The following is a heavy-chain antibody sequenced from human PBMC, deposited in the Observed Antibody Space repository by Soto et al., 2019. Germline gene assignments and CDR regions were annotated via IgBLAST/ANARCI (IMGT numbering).Heavy chain of an antibody. D-gene: IGHD3-22*01. CDR3: ARDGYYDSSGYWGGNWFDP. J-gene: IGHJ5*02. Sequence: ASWKVSCKASGYTFTSYYMHWVLQATGQGLEWMGIINPSGGSTSYAQKFQGRVTMTRDTSTSTAYMELSSLRSEDTAVYYCARDGYYDSSGYWGGNWFDPWGQGTLVTVSS. CDR2: INPSGGST. V-gene: IGHV1-46*01. CDR1: GYTFTSYY.